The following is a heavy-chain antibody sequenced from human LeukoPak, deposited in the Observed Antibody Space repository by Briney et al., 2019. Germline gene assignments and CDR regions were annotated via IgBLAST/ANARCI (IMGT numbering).Heavy chain of an antibody. CDR3: ARDPSIVGATAPTDY. D-gene: IGHD1-26*01. J-gene: IGHJ4*02. CDR1: GYTFTGYY. V-gene: IGHV1-2*02. CDR2: INPNSGGT. Sequence: ASVKVSCKASGYTFTGYYMHWVRQAPGQGLEWMGWINPNSGGTNYAQKFQGRVTMTGDTSISTAYMELSRLRSDDTAVYYCARDPSIVGATAPTDYWGQGTLVTVSS.